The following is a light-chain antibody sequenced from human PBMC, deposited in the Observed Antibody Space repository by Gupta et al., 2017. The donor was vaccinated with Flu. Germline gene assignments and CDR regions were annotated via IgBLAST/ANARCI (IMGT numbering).Light chain of an antibody. CDR3: QQRNNVPFT. V-gene: IGKV3-11*01. Sequence: PATLSLAPGDRATRSCRASQSCNNYLAWYQQKPGQAPRLLIEDTSNRAAGIPTRFSGSGSGTDCTLTSSSLEPEDFAVYYCQQRNNVPFTFGHGTKVDVK. J-gene: IGKJ3*01. CDR2: DTS. CDR1: QSCNNY.